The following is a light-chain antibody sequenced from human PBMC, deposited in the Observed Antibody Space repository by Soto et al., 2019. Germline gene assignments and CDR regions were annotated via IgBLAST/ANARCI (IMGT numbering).Light chain of an antibody. J-gene: IGKJ4*01. CDR1: QTIITW. CDR2: QAS. Sequence: DIQMTQSPSTLSASVGDRVTVTCRASQTIITWLAWYQQKPGKTPKLLIYQASTLESGVPSRFSGSGSGTEFTLTISRLQPDDFATYYCQQYHTYPLTFGGGTKVDI. V-gene: IGKV1-5*03. CDR3: QQYHTYPLT.